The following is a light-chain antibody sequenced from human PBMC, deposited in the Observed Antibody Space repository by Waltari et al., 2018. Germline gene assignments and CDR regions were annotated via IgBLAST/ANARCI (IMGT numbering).Light chain of an antibody. CDR1: QSLNTN. CDR3: QQYNNWPPYT. V-gene: IGKV3-15*01. Sequence: EIVMTQSPAPLSVSPGERATPSCRASQSLNTNSAWYQQKPGQAPRLLIYGPSTRATGIPARFSGHGSGTDFTLTISSLQSEDFALYYCQQYNNWPPYTFAQGTKLEIK. J-gene: IGKJ2*01. CDR2: GPS.